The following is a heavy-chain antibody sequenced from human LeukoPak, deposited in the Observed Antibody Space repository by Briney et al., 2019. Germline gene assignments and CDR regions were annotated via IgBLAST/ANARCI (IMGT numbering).Heavy chain of an antibody. CDR2: INPNSGGT. D-gene: IGHD5-24*01. CDR3: ARVRDNYGMDV. J-gene: IGHJ6*02. Sequence: GASVKVSCKASGYTFSAYYMHWVRQAPGQGPEWMGWINPNSGGTNYAQKFQGRVTMTRDTSISSAYMELSRLRSDDTAVYYCARVRDNYGMDVWGQGTTVTVSS. V-gene: IGHV1-2*02. CDR1: GYTFSAYY.